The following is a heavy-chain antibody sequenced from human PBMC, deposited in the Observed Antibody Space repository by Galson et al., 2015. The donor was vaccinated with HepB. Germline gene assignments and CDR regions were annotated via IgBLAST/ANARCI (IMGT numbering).Heavy chain of an antibody. V-gene: IGHV1-2*02. CDR3: ARGASSSPLSYFDY. CDR2: INPNSGSK. D-gene: IGHD6-13*01. CDR1: GYTFTGYY. J-gene: IGHJ4*02. Sequence: SVKVSCKASGYTFTGYYMHWVRQAPGQGLEWMAWINPNSGSKNYAQKFQGRITMTRDTSISTAYMELSRLRADDTAVYYCARGASSSPLSYFDYWGQGTLVTVSS.